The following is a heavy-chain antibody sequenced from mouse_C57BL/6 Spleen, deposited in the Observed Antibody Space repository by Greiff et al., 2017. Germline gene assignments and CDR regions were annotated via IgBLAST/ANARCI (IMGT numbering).Heavy chain of an antibody. D-gene: IGHD1-1*01. V-gene: IGHV1-19*01. CDR2: INPYNGGT. CDR1: GYTFTDYY. CDR3: ARNYGSSSWFAY. Sequence: EVQLQQSGPVLVKPGASVKMSCKASGYTFTDYYMNWVQQSPGKSLEWIGVINPYNGGTSYNQKFKGKATLTVDNSSSTAYMELNSLTSEDAAVYYCARNYGSSSWFAYWGQGTLVTVSA. J-gene: IGHJ3*01.